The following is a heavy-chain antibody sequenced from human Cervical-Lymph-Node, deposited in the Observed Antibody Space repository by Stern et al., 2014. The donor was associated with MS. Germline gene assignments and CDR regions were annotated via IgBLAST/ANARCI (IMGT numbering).Heavy chain of an antibody. Sequence: QVNLKESGPTLVKPTQTLTLTCTFSGFSLSTSGVGVGWLRQPPGNDLEXLALTYWDDDKRYSASLKSRLTITKEASKNQVVLTMTNMDPVDTATYYCAHSWGDSGSYLLDYWGQGTLVTVSS. V-gene: IGHV2-5*02. CDR2: TYWDDDK. J-gene: IGHJ4*02. CDR1: GFSLSTSGVG. D-gene: IGHD1-26*01. CDR3: AHSWGDSGSYLLDY.